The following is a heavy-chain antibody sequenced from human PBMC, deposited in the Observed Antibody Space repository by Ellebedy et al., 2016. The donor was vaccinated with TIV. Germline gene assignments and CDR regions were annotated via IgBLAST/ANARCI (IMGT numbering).Heavy chain of an antibody. J-gene: IGHJ4*02. CDR1: GGSISSSSYY. CDR3: ARDSSGYYFLDY. Sequence: SETLSLTCTVSGGSISSSSYYWGWIRQPPGKGLEWIGSIYYSGSTYYNPSLKIRVTISVDTSKNQFSLKLSSVTAADTAVYYCARDSSGYYFLDYWGQGTLVTVSS. CDR2: IYYSGST. V-gene: IGHV4-39*07. D-gene: IGHD3-22*01.